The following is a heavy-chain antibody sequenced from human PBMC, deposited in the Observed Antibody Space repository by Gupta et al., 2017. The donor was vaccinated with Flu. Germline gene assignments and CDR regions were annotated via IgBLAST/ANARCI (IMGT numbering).Heavy chain of an antibody. Sequence: KGLGWIGEINHSGSTNYNPSLKSRVTISVDTSKNQFSLKLSSVTAADTAVYYCARRPPGLYCSGGSCYWFDPWGQGTLVTVSS. CDR3: ARRPPGLYCSGGSCYWFDP. V-gene: IGHV4-34*01. CDR2: INHSGST. D-gene: IGHD2-15*01. J-gene: IGHJ5*02.